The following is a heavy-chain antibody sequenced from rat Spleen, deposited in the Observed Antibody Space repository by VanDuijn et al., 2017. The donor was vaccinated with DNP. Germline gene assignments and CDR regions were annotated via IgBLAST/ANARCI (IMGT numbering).Heavy chain of an antibody. CDR2: ISTSGGDT. CDR3: TRGSAVAPYFDY. Sequence: EVQLVESGGGLVQPGRSMKPSCVASGFTFSSFPMTWVRQTPTQGLEWVAIISTSGGDTYYRDSVKGRFTISRDNAKNTLYLQMNSLRSEDTATYYCTRGSAVAPYFDYWGQGVMVIVSS. CDR1: GFTFSSFP. J-gene: IGHJ2*01. V-gene: IGHV5-46*01. D-gene: IGHD3-8*01.